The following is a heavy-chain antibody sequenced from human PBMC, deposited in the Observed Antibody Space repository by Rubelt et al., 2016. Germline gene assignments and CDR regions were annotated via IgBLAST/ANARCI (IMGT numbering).Heavy chain of an antibody. J-gene: IGHJ4*02. V-gene: IGHV1-24*01. CDR3: ATTGRSWD. Sequence: APGKGLEWMGGFDPEDGETIYAQKFQGRVTMTEDTSTYTAYMELSSLRSEDTAVYYCATTGRSWDWGQGTLVTVSS. D-gene: IGHD6-13*01. CDR2: FDPEDGET.